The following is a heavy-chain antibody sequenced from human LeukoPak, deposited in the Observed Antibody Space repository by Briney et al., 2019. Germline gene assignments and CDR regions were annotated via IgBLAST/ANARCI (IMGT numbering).Heavy chain of an antibody. CDR3: ARGIAGYYYYYMDV. Sequence: PGGSLRLSCTVSGFTVSSNSMSWVRQAPGKGLERVGRTRNKANSYTTEYAASVKGRFTISRDDSKNSLYLQMNSLKTEDTAVYYCARGIAGYYYYYMDVWGKGTTVTISS. D-gene: IGHD6-13*01. V-gene: IGHV3-72*01. CDR1: GFTVSSNS. CDR2: TRNKANSYTT. J-gene: IGHJ6*03.